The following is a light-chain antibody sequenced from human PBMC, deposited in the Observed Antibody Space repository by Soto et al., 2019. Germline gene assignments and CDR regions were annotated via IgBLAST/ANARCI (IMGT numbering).Light chain of an antibody. Sequence: QSVLTQSPSASASLGASVKLTCTLSSGHSSYAIAWPQQQPEKGPRSLMNLNSDGSHSKGDGIPDRFSGSSSGAERYLTISSLQSEDEADYYCQTWVTGIVVFGGGTKLTVL. V-gene: IGLV4-69*01. CDR3: QTWVTGIVV. J-gene: IGLJ2*01. CDR1: SGHSSYA. CDR2: LNSDGSH.